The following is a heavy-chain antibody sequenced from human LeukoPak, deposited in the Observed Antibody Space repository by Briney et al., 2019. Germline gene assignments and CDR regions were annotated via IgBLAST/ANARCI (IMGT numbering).Heavy chain of an antibody. J-gene: IGHJ5*02. D-gene: IGHD3-3*01. Sequence: ASVKVSCKASGYTFTSYDINWVRQATGQGLEWMGWMNPNSGNTGYAQKFQVRVTMTSNTSIGTAYMELSSLRSEDTAGYSGARGGSWPFVLRFLEWPRQSQSNWFDPWGQGTLVTVSS. CDR1: GYTFTSYD. V-gene: IGHV1-8*01. CDR2: MNPNSGNT. CDR3: ARGGSWPFVLRFLEWPRQSQSNWFDP.